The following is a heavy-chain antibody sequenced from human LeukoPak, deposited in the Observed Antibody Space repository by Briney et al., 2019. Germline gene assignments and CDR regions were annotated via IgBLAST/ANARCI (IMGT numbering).Heavy chain of an antibody. V-gene: IGHV1-69*13. J-gene: IGHJ5*02. CDR1: GGTFSSYA. CDR3: ARDGCSSTSCYPGLFDP. D-gene: IGHD2-2*01. Sequence: ASVKVSCKASGGTFSSYAISWVRQAPGQGLEWMGGIIPIFGTANYAQKFQGRVTITADESTSTAYMELSSLRSEDTAVYYCARDGCSSTSCYPGLFDPWGQGTLVTVSS. CDR2: IIPIFGTA.